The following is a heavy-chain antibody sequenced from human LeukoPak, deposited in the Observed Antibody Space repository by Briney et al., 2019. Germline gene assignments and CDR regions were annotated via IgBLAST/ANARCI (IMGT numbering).Heavy chain of an antibody. CDR2: IRYDGSNK. V-gene: IGHV3-30*02. J-gene: IGHJ4*02. CDR3: AKGPLSGSLGRVY. Sequence: HPGGSLRLSCAASGFTFSSYGMHWVRQAPGKGLEWVAFIRYDGSNKYYADSVKGRFTISRDNSKNTLYLQMNSLRAEDTAVYYCAKGPLSGSLGRVYWGQGTLVTVSS. CDR1: GFTFSSYG. D-gene: IGHD1-26*01.